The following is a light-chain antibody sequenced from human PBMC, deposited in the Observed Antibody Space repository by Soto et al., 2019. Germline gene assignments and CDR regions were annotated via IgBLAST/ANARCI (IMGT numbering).Light chain of an antibody. V-gene: IGKV3-15*01. CDR1: QSVSSN. Sequence: EIVMTQSPATLSVSPGERAPLPCRASQSVSSNLAGYQQQPRQAPPLLIYGASTRATGIPARFIGSGSGTEFTPPTSSLQSEEFAVYYCQQYNNWPPWTFGQGTKVDIK. CDR2: GAS. J-gene: IGKJ1*01. CDR3: QQYNNWPPWT.